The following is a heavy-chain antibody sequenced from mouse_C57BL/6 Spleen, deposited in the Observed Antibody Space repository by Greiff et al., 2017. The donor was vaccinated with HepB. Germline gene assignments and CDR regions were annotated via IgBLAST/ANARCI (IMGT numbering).Heavy chain of an antibody. CDR3: ARDGGYFAY. V-gene: IGHV5-4*01. CDR2: ISDGGSYT. CDR1: GFTFSSYA. J-gene: IGHJ3*01. Sequence: EVNVEESGGGLVKPGGSLKLSCAASGFTFSSYAMSWVRQTPEKRLEWVATISDGGSYTYYPDNVKGRFTISRDNAKNNLYLQMSHLKSEDTAMYYCARDGGYFAYWGQGTLVTVSA. D-gene: IGHD2-2*01.